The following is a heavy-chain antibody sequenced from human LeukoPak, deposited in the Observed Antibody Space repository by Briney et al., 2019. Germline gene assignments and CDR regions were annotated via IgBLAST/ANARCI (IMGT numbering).Heavy chain of an antibody. D-gene: IGHD2-21*02. J-gene: IGHJ4*02. V-gene: IGHV3-21*01. CDR3: ATIEPLVYCGGDCSDY. CDR1: GFTFSSYS. CDR2: ISSSSSYI. Sequence: GGSLRLSCAASGFTFSSYSMNWVRQAPGKGLEWVSSISSSSSYIYYADSVKGRFTISRDNAKNSLYLQMNSLRAEDTAVYYCATIEPLVYCGGDCSDYWGQGTLVTVSS.